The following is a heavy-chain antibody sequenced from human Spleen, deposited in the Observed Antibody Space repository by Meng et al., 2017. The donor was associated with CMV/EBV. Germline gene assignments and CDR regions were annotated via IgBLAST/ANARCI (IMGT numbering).Heavy chain of an antibody. Sequence: ASVKVSCKASGYTFSEYGISWVRQAPGQGLEWLGWISTYNGHTNYAQSLQGRVTVTTDTSANTVYTELRSLRSDDTAVYYCARDRGSYLAYLDHWGQGTLVTVSS. CDR2: ISTYNGHT. V-gene: IGHV1-18*01. CDR3: ARDRGSYLAYLDH. CDR1: GYTFSEYG. D-gene: IGHD1-26*01. J-gene: IGHJ4*02.